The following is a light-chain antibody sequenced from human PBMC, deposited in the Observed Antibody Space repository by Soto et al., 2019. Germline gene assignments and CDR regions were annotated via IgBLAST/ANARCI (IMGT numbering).Light chain of an antibody. CDR1: SSDVGRHNA. Sequence: QSVLTQPASVSGSPGQSITISCSGTSSDVGRHNAVSWYQQHPGKVPQLMIYDVSIRPSGISDRLSASKSGNMASLTISGLKHEDEADYYCSSYRLGGSYVFGTGTKVXVL. V-gene: IGLV2-14*03. J-gene: IGLJ1*01. CDR3: SSYRLGGSYV. CDR2: DVS.